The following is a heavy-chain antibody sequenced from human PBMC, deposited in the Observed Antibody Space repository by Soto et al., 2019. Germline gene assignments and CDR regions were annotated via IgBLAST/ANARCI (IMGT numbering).Heavy chain of an antibody. CDR1: GFTFSSYA. J-gene: IGHJ3*02. CDR2: ITGNDGST. Sequence: GGSLRLSCAASGFTFSSYAMSWVRQAPGKGLEWVSAITGNDGSTFYADSVKGRFTISRDNSKNTLYMQMNSLRAEDTAVYYCAKRNYYDYDAFDIWGQGTMVTV. D-gene: IGHD3-22*01. V-gene: IGHV3-23*01. CDR3: AKRNYYDYDAFDI.